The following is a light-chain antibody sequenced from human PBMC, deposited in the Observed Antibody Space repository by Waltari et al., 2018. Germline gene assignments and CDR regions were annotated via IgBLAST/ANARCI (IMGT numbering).Light chain of an antibody. CDR2: AAS. Sequence: DIQLTPSPSFLSASVGDRVSTTCRASEGISSYLAWYQQRPGKAPKLMIYAASTLHSGVPSRFSGSGSGTEFTLTISSLQPEDFATYYCQLLNPYPRTFGQGTKVEIK. CDR1: EGISSY. V-gene: IGKV1-9*01. CDR3: QLLNPYPRT. J-gene: IGKJ1*01.